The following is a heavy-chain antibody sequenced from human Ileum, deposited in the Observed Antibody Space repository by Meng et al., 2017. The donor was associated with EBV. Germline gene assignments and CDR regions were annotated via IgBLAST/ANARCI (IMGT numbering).Heavy chain of an antibody. CDR2: ISGGADST. J-gene: IGHJ5*02. Sequence: VEWVGAGGGLVQPGGSLRLSCAASGFIFNNYAMSWVRQTPGKGLEWVSAISGGADSTYYVHSVEGRFTISRDNSKNTLYLQMNSLRAEDSAVYYCAKGRAGNWFDPWGQGTLVTVPS. CDR1: GFIFNNYA. CDR3: AKGRAGNWFDP. V-gene: IGHV3-23*04.